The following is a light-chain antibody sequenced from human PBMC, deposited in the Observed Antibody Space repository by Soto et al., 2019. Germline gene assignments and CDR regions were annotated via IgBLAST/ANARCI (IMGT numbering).Light chain of an antibody. CDR1: QDISDW. V-gene: IGKV1-12*01. J-gene: IGKJ4*01. CDR2: AAT. CDR3: QQGHTFPLT. Sequence: DIQMTQSPSSVSASVGDRVTITCRASQDISDWLAWHQQKPGEAPKLLIYAATTLHSGVPSRFSGSGSGTDFTLTISSLQPEDFATYYCQQGHTFPLTFSGGTKVEIK.